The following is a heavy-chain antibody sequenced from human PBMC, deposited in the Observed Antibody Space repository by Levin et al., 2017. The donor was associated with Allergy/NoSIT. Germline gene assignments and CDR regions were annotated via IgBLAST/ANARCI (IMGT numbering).Heavy chain of an antibody. V-gene: IGHV3-66*02. CDR1: GFTVSNNY. CDR3: ARASREFDY. J-gene: IGHJ4*02. D-gene: IGHD6-6*01. CDR2: IYPEGIT. Sequence: GGSLRLSCAASGFTVSNNYMSWVRQAPGKGLEWVSVIYPEGITYYTDSVKGRFTISRDDSRNTLFLQMNSMRPEDTAVYYCARASREFDYWGQGTLVTVSS.